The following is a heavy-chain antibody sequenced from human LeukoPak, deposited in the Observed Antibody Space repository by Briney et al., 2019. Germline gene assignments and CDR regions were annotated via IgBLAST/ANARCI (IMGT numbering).Heavy chain of an antibody. V-gene: IGHV3-23*01. D-gene: IGHD3-22*01. Sequence: PGGSLTLSCAASGFTFSSYAMSWVRQAPGKGLEWVSAISGSGGSTYYADSVKGRFTISRDNSKNTLYLQMNSLRAEDTAVYYCAKGTMIVVVTNLFDYWGQGTLVTVSS. J-gene: IGHJ4*02. CDR3: AKGTMIVVVTNLFDY. CDR2: ISGSGGST. CDR1: GFTFSSYA.